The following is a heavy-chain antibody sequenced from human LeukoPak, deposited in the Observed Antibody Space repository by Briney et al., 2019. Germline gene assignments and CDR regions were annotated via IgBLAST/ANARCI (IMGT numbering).Heavy chain of an antibody. CDR1: GFTFSSYA. Sequence: PGRSLRLSCAASGFTFSSYAMHWVRQAPGKGLEWVAVISYDGTNKDYADSVKGRFTMSRDNSKNTLYLQMNSLRLEDTALYYCARDGNSGWYTGENYYYYGMDVWGQGTTVTVSS. J-gene: IGHJ6*02. CDR3: ARDGNSGWYTGENYYYYGMDV. CDR2: ISYDGTNK. D-gene: IGHD6-19*01. V-gene: IGHV3-30-3*01.